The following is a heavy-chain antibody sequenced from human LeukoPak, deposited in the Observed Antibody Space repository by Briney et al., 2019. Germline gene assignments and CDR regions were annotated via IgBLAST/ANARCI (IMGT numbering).Heavy chain of an antibody. V-gene: IGHV3-48*03. J-gene: IGHJ4*02. CDR3: ARGSRDIVVVVAADNFDY. CDR2: ISSSGSTI. D-gene: IGHD2-15*01. Sequence: PGGSLRLSCAASGFTFSSYEMNWVRQAPGKGLEWVSYISSSGSTIYYADSVKGRFTISRDNAKNPLYLQMNSLRAEDTAVYYCARGSRDIVVVVAADNFDYWGQGTLVTVSS. CDR1: GFTFSSYE.